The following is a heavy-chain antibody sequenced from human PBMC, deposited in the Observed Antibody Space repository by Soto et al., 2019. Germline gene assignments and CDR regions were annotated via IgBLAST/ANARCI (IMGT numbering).Heavy chain of an antibody. CDR3: AVRKTGSYFDY. CDR1: GFTFSSYA. Sequence: GGSLRLSCAASGFTFSSYAMSWVRQAPGKGLEWVSGIGSSGAGTYYADFVKGRFIISRDNSKNTLHLQMNTLRAEDTAVYYCAVRKTGSYFDYWGQGTLVTVSS. CDR2: IGSSGAGT. J-gene: IGHJ4*02. D-gene: IGHD1-26*01. V-gene: IGHV3-23*01.